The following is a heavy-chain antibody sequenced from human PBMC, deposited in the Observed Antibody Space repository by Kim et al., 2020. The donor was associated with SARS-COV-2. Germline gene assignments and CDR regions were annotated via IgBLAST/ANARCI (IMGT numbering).Heavy chain of an antibody. CDR1: DGSISSSSDY. CDR2: ICYSGST. CDR3: ARGTALVQDSYYYALDV. J-gene: IGHJ6*02. V-gene: IGHV4-39*01. D-gene: IGHD5-18*01. Sequence: SETLSLTCTVPDGSISSSSDYWVWIRQPPGKGLEWIGNICYSGSTYYNPSLKSRITISVDTSKNQFSLKLYSVTAADTGVYYCARGTALVQDSYYYALDVWGHGAPVTVSS.